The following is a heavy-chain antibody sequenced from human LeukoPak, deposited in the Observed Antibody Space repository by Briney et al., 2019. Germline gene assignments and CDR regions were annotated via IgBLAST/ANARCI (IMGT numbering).Heavy chain of an antibody. V-gene: IGHV1-18*04. CDR3: ARVRYHDYVWGSYPYGMDV. J-gene: IGHJ6*04. D-gene: IGHD3-16*02. CDR1: GYTFTSYG. Sequence: GASVKVSCKASGYTFTSYGISWVRQAPGQGLEWMGWISAYNGNTNYAQKLQGRVTMTTDTSTSTAYMELRSLRSDDTAVYYCARVRYHDYVWGSYPYGMDVWGKGTTVTVSS. CDR2: ISAYNGNT.